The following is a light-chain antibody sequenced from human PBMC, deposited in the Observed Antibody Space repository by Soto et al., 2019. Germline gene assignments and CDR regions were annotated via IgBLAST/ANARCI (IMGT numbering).Light chain of an antibody. Sequence: SVLTQPASVSGSPGQSITISCTGTRRDVGGYNYVYWYQPYPGKSPKLLIYEVTHRPSGVSNRFSCSKPGNTASLTISGLQSEDEADYYCSSYTISNTLPFVFGTGTKFPFL. V-gene: IGLV2-14*01. CDR1: RRDVGGYNY. J-gene: IGLJ1*01. CDR2: EVT. CDR3: SSYTISNTLPFV.